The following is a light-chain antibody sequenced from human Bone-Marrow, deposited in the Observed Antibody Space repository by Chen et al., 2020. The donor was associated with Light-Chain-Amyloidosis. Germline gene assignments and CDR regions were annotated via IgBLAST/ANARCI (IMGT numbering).Light chain of an antibody. CDR3: QQRSSWPT. J-gene: IGKJ5*01. CDR2: DAS. CDR1: ESISFY. V-gene: IGKV3-11*01. Sequence: IVFTQSPATVSLSPGDTATPSCRASESISFYLTWYQQKPGQAPRLLIYDASHRATGIPARFSGSGSGTDFTLTITKLEPDDFAVYYCQQRSSWPTFGPGTRLEI.